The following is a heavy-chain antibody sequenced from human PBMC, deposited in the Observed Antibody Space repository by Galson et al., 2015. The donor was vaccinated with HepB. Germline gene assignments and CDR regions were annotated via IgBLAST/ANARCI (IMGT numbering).Heavy chain of an antibody. CDR2: ISWNSGSI. J-gene: IGHJ6*01. V-gene: IGHV3-9*01. CDR1: GFTFDDYA. Sequence: SLRLSCAASGFTFDDYAMHWVRQAPGKGLEWVSGISWNSGSIGYADSVKGRFTISRDNAKNSLYLQMNSLRAEDTALYYCAKIGASKDGMDVWGQGTTVTVSS. CDR3: AKIGASKDGMDV. D-gene: IGHD4/OR15-4a*01.